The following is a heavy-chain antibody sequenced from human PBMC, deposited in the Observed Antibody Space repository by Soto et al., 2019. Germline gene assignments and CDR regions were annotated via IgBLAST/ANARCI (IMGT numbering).Heavy chain of an antibody. J-gene: IGHJ6*04. V-gene: IGHV1-18*01. CDR2: ISGYNGKT. CDR1: GYNFTRYG. CDR3: ARPDYSYYYALDV. Sequence: QVQLEQSGGEVKKPGASVKVSCKASGYNFTRYGISWVRQAPGQGLEWMGWISGYNGKTKYSETMPGRVTLTTDTSKSRAYMELRSLRSDDTAVYYCARPDYSYYYALDVWGKGTTVTVSS.